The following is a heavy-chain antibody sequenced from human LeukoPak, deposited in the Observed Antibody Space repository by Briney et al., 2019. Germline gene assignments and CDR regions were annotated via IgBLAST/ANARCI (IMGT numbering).Heavy chain of an antibody. Sequence: GGSLRLSCIASGFTFSSYWMGWVRQAPGKGLEWVANIKQDGSEKFYVDSVKGRFTISRDNAKNSLYLQMNSLRVEDTAVYYCTRDGSGWSSYWGQGTPVTASS. CDR3: TRDGSGWSSY. CDR2: IKQDGSEK. D-gene: IGHD6-19*01. J-gene: IGHJ4*02. CDR1: GFTFSSYW. V-gene: IGHV3-7*01.